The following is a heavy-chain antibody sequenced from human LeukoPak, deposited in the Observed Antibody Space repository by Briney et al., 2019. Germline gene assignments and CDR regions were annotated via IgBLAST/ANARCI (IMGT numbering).Heavy chain of an antibody. D-gene: IGHD5-24*01. CDR2: MNPNSGNT. J-gene: IGHJ4*02. CDR3: ARERRDGYNHEQGYFDY. CDR1: GYTFTSYD. V-gene: IGHV1-8*01. Sequence: ASVKVSCKASGYTFTSYDINWVRQATGQGLEWMGWMNPNSGNTGYAQKFQGRVTITADESTSTAYMELSSLRSEDTAVYYCARERRDGYNHEQGYFDYWGQGTLVTVSS.